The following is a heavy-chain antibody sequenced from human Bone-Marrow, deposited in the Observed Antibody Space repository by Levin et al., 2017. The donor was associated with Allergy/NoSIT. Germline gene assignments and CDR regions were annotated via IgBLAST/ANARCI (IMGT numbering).Heavy chain of an antibody. CDR1: GFTFSSYW. Sequence: GGSLRLSCAASGFTFSSYWMHWVRQAPGKGLVWVSRIYGDGGGTSYADSVKGRFTISRDNAENTLYLQMNSLRAEDTAVYYCVPQGLQSGPTSLGYWGQGTLVTVSS. J-gene: IGHJ4*02. CDR2: IYGDGGGT. CDR3: VPQGLQSGPTSLGY. V-gene: IGHV3-74*01. D-gene: IGHD5-24*01.